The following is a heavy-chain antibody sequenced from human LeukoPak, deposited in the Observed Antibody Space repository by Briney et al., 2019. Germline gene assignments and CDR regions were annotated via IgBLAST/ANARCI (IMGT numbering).Heavy chain of an antibody. CDR2: IYYSGST. Sequence: PSETLSLTCTVSGGSISSYYWSWIRQPPGKGPEWIGYIYYSGSTNYNPSLKSRVTISVDTSKNQFSLKLSSVTAADTAVYYCARILVADAFDIWGQGTMATVSS. CDR3: ARILVADAFDI. CDR1: GGSISSYY. D-gene: IGHD5-12*01. V-gene: IGHV4-59*01. J-gene: IGHJ3*02.